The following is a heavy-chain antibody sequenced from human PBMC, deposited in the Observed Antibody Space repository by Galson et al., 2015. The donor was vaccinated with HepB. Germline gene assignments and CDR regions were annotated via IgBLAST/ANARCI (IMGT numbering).Heavy chain of an antibody. D-gene: IGHD2-2*02. CDR1: GFTFSSYA. Sequence: SLRLSCAASGFTFSSYAMSWVRQAPGKGLEWVSAISGSGGSTYYADSVKGRSTISRDNSKNTLYLQMNSLRAEDTAVYYCAKPFIVVVPAAISYWGQGTLVTVSS. J-gene: IGHJ4*02. V-gene: IGHV3-23*01. CDR2: ISGSGGST. CDR3: AKPFIVVVPAAISY.